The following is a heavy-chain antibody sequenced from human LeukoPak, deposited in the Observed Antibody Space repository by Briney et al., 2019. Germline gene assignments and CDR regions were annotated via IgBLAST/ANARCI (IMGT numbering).Heavy chain of an antibody. V-gene: IGHV4-39*01. D-gene: IGHD4-17*01. CDR2: IYYSGST. Sequence: SETLSLTCTVSGGSISSSSYYWGWIRQPPGKGLEWIGSIYYSGSTYYNPSLKSRVTISVDTSKNQFSLKLSSVTAADTAVYYCASLSTGFDYYYMDVWGKGTTVTVSS. CDR3: ASLSTGFDYYYMDV. CDR1: GGSISSSSYY. J-gene: IGHJ6*03.